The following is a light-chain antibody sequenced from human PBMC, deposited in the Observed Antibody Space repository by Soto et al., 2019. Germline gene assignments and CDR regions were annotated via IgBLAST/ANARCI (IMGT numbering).Light chain of an antibody. Sequence: QSALTQPASVSGSPGQSITISCTGTSSDVGGYNYVSWYQQHPGKAPKLMIYDVSNRPSGVSNRFSGSKSGNTASLTISGLPAEDEADYYCSSCTSSSTPVVVGGGTKLTVL. CDR2: DVS. CDR3: SSCTSSSTPVV. J-gene: IGLJ2*01. CDR1: SSDVGGYNY. V-gene: IGLV2-14*01.